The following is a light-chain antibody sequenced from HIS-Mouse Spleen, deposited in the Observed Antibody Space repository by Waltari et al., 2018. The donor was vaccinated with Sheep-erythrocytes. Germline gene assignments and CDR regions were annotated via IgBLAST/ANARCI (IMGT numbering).Light chain of an antibody. J-gene: IGLJ1*01. V-gene: IGLV2-11*01. CDR2: DVS. Sequence: QSALTQPRSVSGSPGQSVTIPCTGTSSDVGGYNYAPWYQQHPGKATKLMIYDVSKRPSGVPDRFSGSKSGNTASLTISGLQAEDEADYYCCSYAGSYNHVFATGTKVTVL. CDR3: CSYAGSYNHV. CDR1: SSDVGGYNY.